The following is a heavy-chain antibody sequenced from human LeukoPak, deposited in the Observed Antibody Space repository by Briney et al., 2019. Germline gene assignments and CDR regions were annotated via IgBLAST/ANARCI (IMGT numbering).Heavy chain of an antibody. V-gene: IGHV4-4*07. CDR3: ARDNAETYYDILTGYYPAFRAFDI. Sequence: SETLSLTYTVSGGSISSYYWSWIRQPAGKGLEWIGRIYTSGSTNYNPSLKSRVTMSVDTSKNQFSLKLSSVTAADTAVYYCARDNAETYYDILTGYYPAFRAFDIWGQGTMVTVSS. J-gene: IGHJ3*02. CDR2: IYTSGST. CDR1: GGSISSYY. D-gene: IGHD3-9*01.